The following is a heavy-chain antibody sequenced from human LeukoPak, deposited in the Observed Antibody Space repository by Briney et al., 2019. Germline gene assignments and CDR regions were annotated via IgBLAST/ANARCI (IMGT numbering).Heavy chain of an antibody. V-gene: IGHV4-39*01. CDR1: GGSISSGDYY. D-gene: IGHD1-14*01. J-gene: IGHJ4*02. CDR2: IYSGGMT. Sequence: SETLSLTCTVTGGSISSGDYYWSWLRQPPGKGLEWIASIYSGGMTFYSPSLKSRLTISADTSRNHFSLRLSSVTAAATALSLCARHFDHPTAYFDSWGQGSLVTVSS. CDR3: ARHFDHPTAYFDS.